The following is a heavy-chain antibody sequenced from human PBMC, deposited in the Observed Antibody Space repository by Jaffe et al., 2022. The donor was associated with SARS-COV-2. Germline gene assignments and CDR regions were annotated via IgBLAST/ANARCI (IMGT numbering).Heavy chain of an antibody. J-gene: IGHJ6*03. CDR2: INTNTGEA. CDR3: ARGEQQWLALNYEYYYYLDV. D-gene: IGHD6-19*01. Sequence: QGQLVQSGAELKKPGASVRVSCKASGYSFKTHAMNWVRQAPGQGLEWMGWINTNTGEATYAQGFTGRFVFSLDTSVSTSYLQINSLQAEDTAVYYCARGEQQWLALNYEYYYYLDVWGQGTTVIVSS. V-gene: IGHV7-4-1*02. CDR1: GYSFKTHA.